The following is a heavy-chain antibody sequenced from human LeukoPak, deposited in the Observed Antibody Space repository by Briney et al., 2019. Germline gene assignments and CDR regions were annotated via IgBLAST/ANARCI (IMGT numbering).Heavy chain of an antibody. J-gene: IGHJ5*02. D-gene: IGHD4-11*01. V-gene: IGHV3-30*18. CDR2: ISYDGRNK. CDR3: AKAPTVTTLSNWFDP. CDR1: GFIFSSYG. Sequence: GGSLRLSCAASGFIFSSYGMHWVRQAPGKGLEWVAVISYDGRNKYYGDSVKGRFTISRDNSKNTLYLQMNSLRAEDTAVYYCAKAPTVTTLSNWFDPWGQGTLVTVSS.